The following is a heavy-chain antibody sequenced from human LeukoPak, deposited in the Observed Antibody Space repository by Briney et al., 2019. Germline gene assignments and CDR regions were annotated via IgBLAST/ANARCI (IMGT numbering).Heavy chain of an antibody. D-gene: IGHD4-11*01. Sequence: GGSLRLSCVASGFTLNTYWMNWVRQAPGKGLEWVAVISNDGSITKYGDSVKGRFTISRDNSKNTLYVQMNSLRTDDTAVYYCAKSKSPYPMDYIFDFWGQGTLVTVSS. CDR1: GFTLNTYW. CDR3: AKSKSPYPMDYIFDF. J-gene: IGHJ4*02. V-gene: IGHV3-30*18. CDR2: ISNDGSIT.